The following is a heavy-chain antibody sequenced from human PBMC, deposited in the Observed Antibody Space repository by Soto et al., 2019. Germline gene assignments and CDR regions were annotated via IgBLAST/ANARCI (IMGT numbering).Heavy chain of an antibody. CDR2: VNAYNGNT. J-gene: IGHJ4*02. D-gene: IGHD6-19*01. CDR1: GYTFTSYG. V-gene: IGHV1-18*01. CDR3: AREAVSGRTGFDY. Sequence: QVQLVQSGAEVKKPGVSVKVSSKATGYTFTSYGISWVRQAPGQGLEWMGWVNAYNGNTNYAQKFQGRVTMTTDTSTSTAYMELRSLRSDDTAVYYCAREAVSGRTGFDYWGQGTLVTVSS.